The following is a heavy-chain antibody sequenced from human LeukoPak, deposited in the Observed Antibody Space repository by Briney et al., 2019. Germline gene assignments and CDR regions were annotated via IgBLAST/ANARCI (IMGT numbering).Heavy chain of an antibody. CDR3: ARTLYVWGSYRLGHDAFDI. J-gene: IGHJ3*02. V-gene: IGHV2-5*02. CDR2: ISWDDDM. CDR1: GFSLSTSGVG. D-gene: IGHD3-16*02. Sequence: KMSGPTLVKPTQTLTLTCTFSGFSLSTSGVGVGWIRQPPGKALEWLALISWDDDMRYSPSLKSRLTITKDTSQNQVVLTMTNMDPVDTATYYCARTLYVWGSYRLGHDAFDIWGQGTMVTVSS.